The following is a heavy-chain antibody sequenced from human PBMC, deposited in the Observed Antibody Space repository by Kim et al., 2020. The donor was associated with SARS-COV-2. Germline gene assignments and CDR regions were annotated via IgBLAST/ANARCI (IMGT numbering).Heavy chain of an antibody. Sequence: ASVKVSCKASGYTFTGYYMPWVRQAPGLGLEWLGWINPNRGGTYYAQKFQDRVTMTRDTSISPAYMELSRLRSDDTAVNYCSRPSCCSCGSCYSYFYYGMDVWGQGTRVTVSS. D-gene: IGHD2-15*01. CDR3: SRPSCCSCGSCYSYFYYGMDV. CDR2: INPNRGGT. CDR1: GYTFTGYY. V-gene: IGHV1-2*02. J-gene: IGHJ6*02.